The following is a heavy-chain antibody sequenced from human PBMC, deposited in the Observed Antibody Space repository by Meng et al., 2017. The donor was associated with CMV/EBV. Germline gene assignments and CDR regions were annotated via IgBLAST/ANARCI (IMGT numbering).Heavy chain of an antibody. J-gene: IGHJ4*02. CDR3: AGSRPGGGACDY. Sequence: QVQIRKSCPRLGKPSETLSLTCIVSGASIKNYNWNWVRQPAGQGLEWIGLIQVIGHTVYTPSRKSRVTVSLDASKSQFSLTLNSVTAADTATYYCAGSRPGGGACDYWGQGILVTVSS. V-gene: IGHV4-4*07. CDR1: GASIKNYN. CDR2: IQVIGHT. D-gene: IGHD3-16*01.